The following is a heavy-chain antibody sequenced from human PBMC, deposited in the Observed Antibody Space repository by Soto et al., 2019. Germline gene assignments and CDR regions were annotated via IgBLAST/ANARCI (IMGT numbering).Heavy chain of an antibody. J-gene: IGHJ4*02. CDR1: GYTFTSCG. D-gene: IGHD3-22*01. CDR2: ISAYNGNT. CDR3: ASSPDSSGYYYNQW. V-gene: IGHV1-18*01. Sequence: ASVKVSCKASGYTFTSCGISWVRQAPGQGLEWMGWISAYNGNTNYAQKLQGRVTMTTDTSTSTAYMELSSVTAADTAVYYCASSPDSSGYYYNQWWGQGTLVTVSS.